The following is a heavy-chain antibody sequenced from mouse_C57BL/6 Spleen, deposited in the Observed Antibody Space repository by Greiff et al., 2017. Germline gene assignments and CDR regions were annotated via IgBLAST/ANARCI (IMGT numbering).Heavy chain of an antibody. CDR3: ARSPYYYGSSPYAMDY. D-gene: IGHD1-1*01. CDR1: GYTFTSYW. V-gene: IGHV1-50*01. J-gene: IGHJ4*01. CDR2: IDPSASYT. Sequence: QVQLQQSGAELVKPGASVKLSCKASGYTFTSYWMQWVKQRPGQGLEWIGEIDPSASYTNYNQKFKGKATLTVDTSSSTAYMQLSSLTSEDSAVYYCARSPYYYGSSPYAMDYWGQGTSVTVSS.